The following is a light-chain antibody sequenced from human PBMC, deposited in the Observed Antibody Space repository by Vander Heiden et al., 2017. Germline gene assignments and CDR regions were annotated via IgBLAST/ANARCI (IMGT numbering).Light chain of an antibody. CDR2: WAS. V-gene: IGKV4-1*01. CDR3: QQYYSTPLT. J-gene: IGKJ4*01. Sequence: DIVMTQSQDSLAVSLGERATINCKSSQSVLYSSNNKNYLAWYQQKPGQPPKLLIYWASTRESGVPDRFSGSGSGTYFTLTISSLQAEDVAVYYCQQYYSTPLTFGGGTKVEIK. CDR1: QSVLYSSNNKNY.